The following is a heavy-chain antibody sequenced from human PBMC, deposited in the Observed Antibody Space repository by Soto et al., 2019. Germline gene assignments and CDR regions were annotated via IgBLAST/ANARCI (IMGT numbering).Heavy chain of an antibody. D-gene: IGHD3-16*01. V-gene: IGHV1-69*01. CDR2: IIPIFGKA. J-gene: IGHJ6*02. CDR1: GGTFSNYP. CDR3: ASGGEYYDENLPHYYFFGMHV. Sequence: QVQLVQSGAEVKKPGSSVKVSCKASGGTFSNYPIAWVRRAPGQGLEWLGGIIPIFGKADYTQKFQGRVTITADVPTSTAYMEISSLRSEDTAVYYCASGGEYYDENLPHYYFFGMHVWGPGTTVTVSS.